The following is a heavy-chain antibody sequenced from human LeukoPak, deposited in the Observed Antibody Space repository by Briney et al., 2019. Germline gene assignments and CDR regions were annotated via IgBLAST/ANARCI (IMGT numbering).Heavy chain of an antibody. CDR2: IHYSGAT. CDR1: GGSMSYDY. J-gene: IGHJ4*02. Sequence: SETLSLTCTVSGGSMSYDYESYIRHSPGKRRECIGYIHYSGATNYSPSLKSRVTISVDTSKKQFSLKMSSVTAADTALYYCATLRGASTAVFDSWGPGALVTVSS. CDR3: ATLRGASTAVFDS. V-gene: IGHV4-59*08. D-gene: IGHD2-21*02.